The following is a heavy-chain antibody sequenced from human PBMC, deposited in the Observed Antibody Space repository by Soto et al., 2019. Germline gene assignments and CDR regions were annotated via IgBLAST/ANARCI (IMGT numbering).Heavy chain of an antibody. Sequence: QVQLVQSGAEVKKPGSSVKVSCTASGGTFSSYAISWVRQAPGQGLEWMGGIIPIFGTANYAQKFQGRVTITADESTSTSDMWRRILGSKAAVVYYVAASGPWNAERGGNYFGYCGQGTPVTVST. CDR1: GGTFSSYA. CDR3: AASGPWNAERGGNYFGY. D-gene: IGHD1-1*01. V-gene: IGHV1-69*01. J-gene: IGHJ4*02. CDR2: IIPIFGTA.